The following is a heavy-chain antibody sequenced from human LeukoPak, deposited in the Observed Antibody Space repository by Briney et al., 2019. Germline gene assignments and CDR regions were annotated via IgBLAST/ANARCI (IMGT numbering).Heavy chain of an antibody. V-gene: IGHV1-69*02. D-gene: IGHD3-22*01. CDR3: ARGAPDYYDSSGPLNY. J-gene: IGHJ4*02. CDR1: GGTFSSYT. CDR2: IIHILGIA. Sequence: SVKVSCKASGGTFSSYTISWLRQAPGQGIEWMGRIIHILGIAIYAQKFQGRVTITADQSTRSAYMELSSLRSEDTAVYYCARGAPDYYDSSGPLNYWVQGTLVTVSS.